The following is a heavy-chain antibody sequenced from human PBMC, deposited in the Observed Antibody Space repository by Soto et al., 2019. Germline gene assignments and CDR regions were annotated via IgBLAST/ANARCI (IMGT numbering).Heavy chain of an antibody. CDR1: GFTFSRSA. J-gene: IGHJ4*02. V-gene: IGHV3-23*01. CDR3: ASHLYDPSGSRCLNQYYFDF. Sequence: GGSLRLSCTTSGFTFSRSAMSWVRQAPGKGLDWVSAISGRGLTPYYADSVKGRFTISRDNSNSTLFLNMNTLRAEDTALYYCASHLYDPSGSRCLNQYYFDFWGQGTVVTVSS. D-gene: IGHD3-22*01. CDR2: ISGRGLTP.